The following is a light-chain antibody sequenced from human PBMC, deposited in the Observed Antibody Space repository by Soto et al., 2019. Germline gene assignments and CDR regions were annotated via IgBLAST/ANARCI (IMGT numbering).Light chain of an antibody. J-gene: IGKJ1*01. V-gene: IGKV1-39*01. CDR1: QNIHKY. CDR3: QQSFVSPWT. Sequence: DIQMTQSPSSLSASVGDRVTISCRSSQNIHKYLNWYQQRPGKAPNLLVYEATSLETGVSLKFSGSGSGTEFTLTINSLQQEDFATYYCQQSFVSPWTFGQETNIEI. CDR2: EAT.